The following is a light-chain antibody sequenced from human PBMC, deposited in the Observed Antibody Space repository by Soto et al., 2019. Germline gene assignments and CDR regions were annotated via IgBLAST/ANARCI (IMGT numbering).Light chain of an antibody. V-gene: IGKV1-39*01. CDR3: QEHYSDSYT. Sequence: DILMTQSPSSLSASVGDRITISCRASQSVDSHLNWYQQLPGKAPKLLIYGASTLKSGLPSRFSGSGSGTDFLLSISRLPPEDFVTYYCQEHYSDSYTFGPGTKVDVK. J-gene: IGKJ3*01. CDR2: GAS. CDR1: QSVDSH.